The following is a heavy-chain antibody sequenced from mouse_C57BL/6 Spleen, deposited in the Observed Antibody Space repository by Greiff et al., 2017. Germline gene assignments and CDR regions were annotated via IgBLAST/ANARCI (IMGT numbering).Heavy chain of an antibody. Sequence: QVQLQQPGAELVRPGSSVKLSCKASGYTFTSYWMHWVKQRPIQGLEWIGNIDPSDSETHYNQKFKDKATLTVDKSSSTAYMQLSSLTSEDSAVYYCASWSAMVTGGLYFDVWGTGTTVTVSS. CDR2: IDPSDSET. V-gene: IGHV1-52*01. D-gene: IGHD2-2*01. CDR1: GYTFTSYW. J-gene: IGHJ1*03. CDR3: ASWSAMVTGGLYFDV.